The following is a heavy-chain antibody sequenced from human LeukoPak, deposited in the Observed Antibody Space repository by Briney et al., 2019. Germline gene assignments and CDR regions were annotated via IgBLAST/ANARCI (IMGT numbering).Heavy chain of an antibody. CDR1: GFTFSSYW. V-gene: IGHV3-74*01. Sequence: PGGSLRLSCAASGFTFSSYWMHWVRQAPGKGLVWVSRIKNDGSATNYTDSVKGRFTISRDNAKNTLDLQMNSLRAEDTAAYYCVRDGDGYNFDYWGQGTLVTVSS. CDR3: VRDGDGYNFDY. CDR2: IKNDGSAT. J-gene: IGHJ4*02. D-gene: IGHD5-24*01.